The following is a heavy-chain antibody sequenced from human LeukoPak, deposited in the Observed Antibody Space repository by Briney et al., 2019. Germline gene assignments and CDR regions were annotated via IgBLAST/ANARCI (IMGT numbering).Heavy chain of an antibody. J-gene: IGHJ5*02. CDR1: GGSISSSSYY. V-gene: IGHV4-39*07. CDR3: GRDPGGKGHGLAP. Sequence: SETLSLTCTVSGGSISSSSYYWGWIRQPPGKGLEWIGSIYYSGSTYYNPSLKSRVTISVDTSKNQFSLKLSSVTAADTAVYYWGRDPGGKGHGLAPWGKETLLTVS. CDR2: IYYSGST. D-gene: IGHD3-16*01.